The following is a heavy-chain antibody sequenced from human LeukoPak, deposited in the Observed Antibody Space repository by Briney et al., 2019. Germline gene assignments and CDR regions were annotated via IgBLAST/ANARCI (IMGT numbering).Heavy chain of an antibody. J-gene: IGHJ4*02. D-gene: IGHD3-10*01. V-gene: IGHV3-48*01. CDR1: GFMFSTSS. CDR3: ARDRLWAFDY. Sequence: GGSLRLSCAASGFMFSTSSMNWVRQAPGKGLEWVSYIGGSGSPIYYAESVKGRFTISRDNAKNSLYLHMNSLRAEDTAVYYCARDRLWAFDYWGQGTLVTVSS. CDR2: IGGSGSPI.